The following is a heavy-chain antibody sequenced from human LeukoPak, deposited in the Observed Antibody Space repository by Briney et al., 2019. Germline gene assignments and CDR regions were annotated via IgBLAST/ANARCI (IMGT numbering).Heavy chain of an antibody. Sequence: GGSLRLSCAASGFTFDDYTMHWVRQAPGKGLEWVSLISWYGGSTYYADSVKGRFTISRDNSKNSLSPQMNSLRTEDHALYYWTKDIIYDTSGYPDYWGQGTLVTVSS. V-gene: IGHV3-43*01. CDR1: GFTFDDYT. D-gene: IGHD3-22*01. J-gene: IGHJ4*02. CDR2: ISWYGGST. CDR3: TKDIIYDTSGYPDY.